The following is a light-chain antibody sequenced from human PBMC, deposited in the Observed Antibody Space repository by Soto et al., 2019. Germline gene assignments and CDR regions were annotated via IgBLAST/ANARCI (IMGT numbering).Light chain of an antibody. CDR2: EVS. CDR1: SSDVGGYNY. V-gene: IGLV2-14*01. J-gene: IGLJ1*01. Sequence: QSVLTQPASVSGSPGQSITISCTGTSSDVGGYNYVSWYQQHPGKAPKFLLYEVSNRPSGVSHRFSGSKSGNTASLTISGLQAEXXXXXYCCSYTSSGTLYVFGTGTKVTVL. CDR3: CSYTSSGTLYV.